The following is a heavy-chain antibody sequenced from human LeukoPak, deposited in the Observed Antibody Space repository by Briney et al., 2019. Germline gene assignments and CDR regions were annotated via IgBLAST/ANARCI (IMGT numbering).Heavy chain of an antibody. V-gene: IGHV4-4*07. CDR2: IYTSGST. CDR3: ARDQDYDFWSGFTAKNYYYYMDV. CDR1: GGSISSYY. Sequence: SETLSLTCTVSGGSISSYYWSWIRQPAGKGLEWIGRIYTSGSTNYNPSLKSRVTMSVDTSKNQFSLELSSVTAADTAVYYCARDQDYDFWSGFTAKNYYYYMDVWGKGTTVTVSS. J-gene: IGHJ6*03. D-gene: IGHD3-3*01.